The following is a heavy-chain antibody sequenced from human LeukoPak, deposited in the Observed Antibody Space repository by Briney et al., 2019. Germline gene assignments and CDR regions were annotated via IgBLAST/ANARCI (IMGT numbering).Heavy chain of an antibody. CDR1: GYSFTNYW. CDR3: ARHLRLWQNWFDP. CDR2: IYPGDSDT. V-gene: IGHV5-51*01. Sequence: GESLKISCKGSGYSFTNYWIGWVRQMPGKGPEWMGIIYPGDSDTRYSPSFQGQVAISADKSISTAYLQWSSLKASDTAMYYCARHLRLWQNWFDPWGQGTLVTVSS. J-gene: IGHJ5*02. D-gene: IGHD5-18*01.